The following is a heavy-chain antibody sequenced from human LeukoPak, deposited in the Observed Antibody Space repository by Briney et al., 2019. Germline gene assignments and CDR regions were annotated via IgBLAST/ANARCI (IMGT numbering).Heavy chain of an antibody. CDR3: ARDPYYYDSSGYYYGMDV. V-gene: IGHV3-53*01. Sequence: EAGGSLRLSCAASDFTVNSNYMSWVRQAPGKGLEWVSVIYSGGSTYYADSVKGRFTISRDNSKNTLYLQMNSLRAEDTAVYYCARDPYYYDSSGYYYGMDVWGQGTTVTVSS. D-gene: IGHD3-22*01. CDR1: DFTVNSNY. CDR2: IYSGGST. J-gene: IGHJ6*02.